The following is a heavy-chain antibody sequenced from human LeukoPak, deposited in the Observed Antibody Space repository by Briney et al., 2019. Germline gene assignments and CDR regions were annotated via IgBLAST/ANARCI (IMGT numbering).Heavy chain of an antibody. V-gene: IGHV4-30-4*08. CDR2: IYYSGST. J-gene: IGHJ4*02. CDR1: GGSISRGDYY. Sequence: SETLSLTCTVSGGSISRGDYYWSWIRQPPGKGLEWIGYIYYSGSTYYNPSLKSRVTISVDTSKNQFSLKLSSVTAADTAVYYCARSYDISPIDYWGQGTLVTVSS. CDR3: ARSYDISPIDY. D-gene: IGHD3-9*01.